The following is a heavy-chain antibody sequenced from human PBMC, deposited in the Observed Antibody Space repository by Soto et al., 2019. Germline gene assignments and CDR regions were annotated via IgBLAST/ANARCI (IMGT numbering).Heavy chain of an antibody. J-gene: IGHJ6*02. Sequence: GGSLRLSCAASGFTFDDYAMHWVRQVPGKGLEWVSGITWSSSAIGYADSVRGRFTISRDNAKNSLYLQMNSLRSEDTALYYCAKDKFESGMDVWGQGTTVT. D-gene: IGHD3-9*01. CDR1: GFTFDDYA. CDR3: AKDKFESGMDV. V-gene: IGHV3-9*01. CDR2: ITWSSSAI.